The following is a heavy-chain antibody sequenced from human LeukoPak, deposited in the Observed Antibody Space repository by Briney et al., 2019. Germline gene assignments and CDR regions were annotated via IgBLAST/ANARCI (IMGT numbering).Heavy chain of an antibody. D-gene: IGHD2-2*01. Sequence: SETLSLTCTVSGGSISSGGYYWSWIRQHPGKGLEWIGYIYYSGSTYYNPSLKSRVTISVDTSKNQFSLKLSSVTAADTAVCYCTTVGDCSSTSCHSAGFDPWGQGTLVTVSS. CDR2: IYYSGST. CDR1: GGSISSGGYY. CDR3: TTVGDCSSTSCHSAGFDP. V-gene: IGHV4-31*03. J-gene: IGHJ5*02.